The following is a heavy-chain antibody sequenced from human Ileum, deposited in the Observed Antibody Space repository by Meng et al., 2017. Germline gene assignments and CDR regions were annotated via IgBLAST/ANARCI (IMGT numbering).Heavy chain of an antibody. V-gene: IGHV4-34*01. Sequence: LQLLVAGLLTPAETRSLACGFYGGSFSGYYWSWIRQPPGKGLEWIGEIDHSGGTNYNPSLKNRVTISVDTSNNRFSLKLSSVKAADTALYFCARRVGATPYAYNWLDPWGQGTLVTVSS. CDR3: ARRVGATPYAYNWLDP. D-gene: IGHD1-26*01. CDR1: GGSFSGYY. J-gene: IGHJ5*02. CDR2: IDHSGGT.